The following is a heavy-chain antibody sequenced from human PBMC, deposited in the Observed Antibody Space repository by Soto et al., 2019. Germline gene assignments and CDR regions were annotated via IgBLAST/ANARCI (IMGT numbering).Heavy chain of an antibody. D-gene: IGHD2-2*01. J-gene: IGHJ4*02. Sequence: GGSLRLSCAASGFTFSSYGMHWVRQAPGKGLEWVAVIWYDGSNKYYADSVKGRFTISRDNSKNTLYLQMNSLRAEDTAVYYCAREGLLDCSSTSCPIDYWGQGTLVTVSS. CDR2: IWYDGSNK. V-gene: IGHV3-33*01. CDR1: GFTFSSYG. CDR3: AREGLLDCSSTSCPIDY.